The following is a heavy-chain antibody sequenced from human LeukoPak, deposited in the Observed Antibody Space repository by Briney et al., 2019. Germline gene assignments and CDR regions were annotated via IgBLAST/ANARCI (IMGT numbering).Heavy chain of an antibody. Sequence: PGGSLRLSCEASGFTFSSSWMSWVRQGPGKGLEWVASINPDTSEIHYVDAVRGRFAISRDNAKNSLYLRMSSLTADDTALYYCVRSHHPGGWFDPWGQGTLVTVSS. J-gene: IGHJ5*02. CDR2: INPDTSEI. CDR1: GFTFSSSW. D-gene: IGHD3-10*01. CDR3: VRSHHPGGWFDP. V-gene: IGHV3-7*01.